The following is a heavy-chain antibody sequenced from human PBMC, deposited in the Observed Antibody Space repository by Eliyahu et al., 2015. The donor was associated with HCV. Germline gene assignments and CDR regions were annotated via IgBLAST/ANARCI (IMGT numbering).Heavy chain of an antibody. D-gene: IGHD3-3*01. V-gene: IGHV1-3*01. J-gene: IGHJ6*02. Sequence: QVQLVQSGAEVKXPGASVKVSCKASGYAFINYAIHWVXQAPGQRLEWMGWINAGNGDTKYSHKFQLQDTVSISRDTSASTVYMELSNLRSEDTAIYYCARDPQGGFWSGRNYYYYGMDVWGQGTTVTVSS. CDR1: GYAFINYA. CDR3: ARDPQGGFWSGRNYYYYGMDV. CDR2: INAGNGDT.